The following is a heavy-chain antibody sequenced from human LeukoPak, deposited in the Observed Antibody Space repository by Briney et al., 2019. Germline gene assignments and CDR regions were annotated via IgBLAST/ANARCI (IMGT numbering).Heavy chain of an antibody. D-gene: IGHD3-9*01. CDR3: ARGWDYDILTGYFDY. CDR1: GYTFTTYN. J-gene: IGHJ4*02. CDR2: INTNTGNP. V-gene: IGHV7-4-1*02. Sequence: ASVKVSCKASGYTFTTYNINWVRQAPGQGLEWMGWINTNTGNPTYAQGFTGRFVFSLDTSVSTAYLQISSLKAEDTAVYYCARGWDYDILTGYFDYWGQGTLVTVSS.